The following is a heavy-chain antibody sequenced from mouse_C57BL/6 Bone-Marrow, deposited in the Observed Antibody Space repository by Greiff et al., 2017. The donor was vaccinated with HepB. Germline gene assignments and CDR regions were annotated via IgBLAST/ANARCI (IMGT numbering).Heavy chain of an antibody. CDR3: TRFYYGSSYAVHYFDY. Sequence: EVQLVESGTVLARPGASVKMSCKTSGYTFTSYWMHWVKQRPGQGLEWIGAIYPGNSDTSYNQKFKGKAKLTAVTSASTAYMELSSLTNEDSAVYYCTRFYYGSSYAVHYFDYWGQGTTLTVSS. V-gene: IGHV1-5*01. J-gene: IGHJ2*01. CDR1: GYTFTSYW. D-gene: IGHD1-1*01. CDR2: IYPGNSDT.